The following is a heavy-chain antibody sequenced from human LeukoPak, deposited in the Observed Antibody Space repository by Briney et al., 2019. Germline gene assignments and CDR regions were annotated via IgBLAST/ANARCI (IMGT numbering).Heavy chain of an antibody. V-gene: IGHV1-18*01. J-gene: IGHJ4*02. CDR1: GYTFTSYA. CDR2: ISAYNGNT. D-gene: IGHD6-13*01. CDR3: ARDDSSSSDY. Sequence: ASVKVSCKASGYTFTSYAMHWVRQAPGQGLEWMGWISAYNGNTNYAQKLQGRVTMTTDTSTSTAYMELRSLRSDDTAVYYCARDDSSSSDYWGQGTLVTVSS.